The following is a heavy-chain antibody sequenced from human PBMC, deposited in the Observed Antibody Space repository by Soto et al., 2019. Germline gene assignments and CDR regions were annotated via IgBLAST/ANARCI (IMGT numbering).Heavy chain of an antibody. D-gene: IGHD2-15*01. CDR1: GGTFSNSV. CDR3: ARFSGGVYNTYYFYYGMDV. V-gene: IGHV1-69*13. Sequence: SVKVSCKASGGTFSNSVISWVRQAPGQGLEWMGGSIPIFGTANYAQKFQGRVTIIADASTSTAYMEVRSLRSDDTAVYYCARFSGGVYNTYYFYYGMDVWGQGTTVTVSS. CDR2: SIPIFGTA. J-gene: IGHJ6*02.